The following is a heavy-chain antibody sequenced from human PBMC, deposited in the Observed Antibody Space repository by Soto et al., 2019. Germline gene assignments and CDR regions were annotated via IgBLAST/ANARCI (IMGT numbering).Heavy chain of an antibody. CDR3: ARIRVVAAVVSWFDP. J-gene: IGHJ5*02. V-gene: IGHV4-39*01. D-gene: IGHD2-15*01. CDR1: GGSISSSSYY. Sequence: QLQLQESGPGLVKPSETLSLTCTVSGGSISSSSYYWGWIRQPPGKGLEWIGSIYYSGSTYYNPSLKSRVTISVDPSKHQFYLKLSSVTAADTAVYYCARIRVVAAVVSWFDPWGQGTLVTVSS. CDR2: IYYSGST.